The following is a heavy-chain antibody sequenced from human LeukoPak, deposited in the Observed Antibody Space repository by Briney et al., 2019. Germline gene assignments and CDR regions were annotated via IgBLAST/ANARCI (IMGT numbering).Heavy chain of an antibody. D-gene: IGHD3-22*01. Sequence: SETLSLTCTVSGGSISSYYWSWIRQPPGKGLEWIGYIYYSGSTNCNPSLKSRVTISVDTSKNQFSLKLSSVTAADTAVYYCARDNLQTYYYDSEWFDPWGQGTLVTVSS. V-gene: IGHV4-59*01. CDR3: ARDNLQTYYYDSEWFDP. J-gene: IGHJ5*02. CDR2: IYYSGST. CDR1: GGSISSYY.